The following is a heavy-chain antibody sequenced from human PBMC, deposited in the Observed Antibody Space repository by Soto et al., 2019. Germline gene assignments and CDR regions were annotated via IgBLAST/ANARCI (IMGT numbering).Heavy chain of an antibody. Sequence: SETLSLTCTVSGGSISSYHWSWIRQPPGKGLEWIGYIYYTGSTNYNPSLKSRVTISVDTSKNQFSLKLSSVTAADTAVYYCAREDYDSRFDPWGQGTLVTVSS. D-gene: IGHD3-3*01. CDR2: IYYTGST. J-gene: IGHJ5*02. CDR3: AREDYDSRFDP. CDR1: GGSISSYH. V-gene: IGHV4-59*01.